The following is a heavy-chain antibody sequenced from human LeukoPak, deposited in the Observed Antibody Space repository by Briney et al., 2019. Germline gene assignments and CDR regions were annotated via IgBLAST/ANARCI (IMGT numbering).Heavy chain of an antibody. J-gene: IGHJ4*02. CDR1: GGSISSYY. D-gene: IGHD6-6*01. V-gene: IGHV4-59*12. CDR3: ARDFGSIAAPR. Sequence: SSETLSLTCTVSGGSISSYYWSWIRQPPGKGLEWIGYIYYSGSTNYNPSLKSRVTISVDRSKNQFSLKVTSVTTADTAVYYCARDFGSIAAPRWGQGTQVTVSS. CDR2: IYYSGST.